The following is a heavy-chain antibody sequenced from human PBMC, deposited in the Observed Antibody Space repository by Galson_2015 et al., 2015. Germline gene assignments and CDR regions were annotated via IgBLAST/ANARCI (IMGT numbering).Heavy chain of an antibody. CDR2: ISSSSSTI. D-gene: IGHD3-3*01. CDR3: ARTPPYEFWRGPPHYYFDY. J-gene: IGHJ4*02. Sequence: SLRLSCAASGFTFSSYRMNWVRQAPGKGLVWVSYISSSSSTIYYADSVKGRFTISRDNAKNSLYLQMNSLRDEDTAVYYCARTPPYEFWRGPPHYYFDYCGQEPLVTVSS. V-gene: IGHV3-48*02. CDR1: GFTFSSYR.